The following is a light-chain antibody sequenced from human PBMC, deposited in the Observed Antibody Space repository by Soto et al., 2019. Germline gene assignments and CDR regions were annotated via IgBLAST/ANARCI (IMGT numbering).Light chain of an antibody. CDR2: EVT. CDR3: ASFTTTNFV. V-gene: IGLV2-14*01. CDR1: SSDVGAYNL. J-gene: IGLJ1*01. Sequence: QSALTQPASVSGSPGQSITISCTGTSSDVGAYNLVSWYQHLPDKAPKLIISEVTNRPSGVSDRFSGSKSGNTASLTISGLQAEDEADYYCASFTTTNFVFGSGTKVTVL.